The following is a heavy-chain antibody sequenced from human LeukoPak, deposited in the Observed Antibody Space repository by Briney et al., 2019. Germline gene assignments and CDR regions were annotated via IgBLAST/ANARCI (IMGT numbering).Heavy chain of an antibody. Sequence: SETLSLTCAVYGGSFSGYYWSWIRQPPGKGLEWIGEINHSESTNYNPSLKSRVTISVDTSKNQFSLKLSSVTAADTAVYYCARGHGVEMATMFVDYWGQGTLVTVSS. CDR1: GGSFSGYY. CDR3: ARGHGVEMATMFVDY. J-gene: IGHJ4*02. V-gene: IGHV4-34*01. CDR2: INHSEST. D-gene: IGHD5-24*01.